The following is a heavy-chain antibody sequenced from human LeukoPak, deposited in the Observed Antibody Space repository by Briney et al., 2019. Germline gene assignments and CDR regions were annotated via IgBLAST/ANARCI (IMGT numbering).Heavy chain of an antibody. CDR1: GYSISSGYY. V-gene: IGHV4-38-2*02. CDR2: IYRSGST. Sequence: PSETLSLTCTVSGYSISSGYYWGWIRQPPGKGLEWIGNIYRSGSTYYNPSLKSRVTISVDTSENQFSLKLSSVTAADTAMYYCARVAIVVVPNWFDPWGQGTLVTVSS. CDR3: ARVAIVVVPNWFDP. J-gene: IGHJ5*02. D-gene: IGHD3-22*01.